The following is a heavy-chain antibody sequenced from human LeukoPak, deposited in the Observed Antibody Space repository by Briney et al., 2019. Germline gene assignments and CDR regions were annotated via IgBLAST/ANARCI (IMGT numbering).Heavy chain of an antibody. CDR2: ISGSGGST. CDR3: TTGIRGD. V-gene: IGHV3-23*01. J-gene: IGHJ4*02. D-gene: IGHD3-3*02. Sequence: GGSLRLSCAASGFTFSSYAMSWVRQAPGKGLEWVSAISGSGGSTYYADSVKGRFTISRDDSENTLYLQMNSLKTEDTAIYYCTTGIRGDWGQGTLVTVSS. CDR1: GFTFSSYA.